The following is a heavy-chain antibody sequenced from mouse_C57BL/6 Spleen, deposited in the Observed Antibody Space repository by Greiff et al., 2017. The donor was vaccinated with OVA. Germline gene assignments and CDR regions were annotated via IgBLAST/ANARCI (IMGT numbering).Heavy chain of an antibody. Sequence: EVKLVESGGGLVKPGGSLKLSCAASGFTFSSYAMSWVRQTPEKRLEWVATISDGGSYTYYPDNVKGRFTISRDNAKNNLYLQMSHLKSEDTAMYYCARDKGLYYGSSHYYFDYWGKGTTLTVSS. CDR2: ISDGGSYT. J-gene: IGHJ2*01. CDR3: ARDKGLYYGSSHYYFDY. D-gene: IGHD1-1*01. CDR1: GFTFSSYA. V-gene: IGHV5-4*01.